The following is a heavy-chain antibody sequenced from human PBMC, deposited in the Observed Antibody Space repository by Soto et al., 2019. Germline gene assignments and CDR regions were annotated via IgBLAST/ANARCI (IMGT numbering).Heavy chain of an antibody. D-gene: IGHD1-26*01. J-gene: IGHJ4*02. Sequence: PGGSLRLSCAASGFTFSSYWMHWVRQAPGKGLVWVSRINSDGSSTSYADSVKGRFTISRDNAKNTLYLQMNSLRAEDTAVYYCAREAGPIVGATCLDYWGQGTPVTVSS. CDR1: GFTFSSYW. V-gene: IGHV3-74*01. CDR2: INSDGSST. CDR3: AREAGPIVGATCLDY.